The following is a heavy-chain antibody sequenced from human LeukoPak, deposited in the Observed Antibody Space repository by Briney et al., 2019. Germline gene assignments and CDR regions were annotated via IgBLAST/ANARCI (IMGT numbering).Heavy chain of an antibody. CDR2: IGTAGDT. Sequence: GGSLRLSCAASGFTFSSYSMNWVRQAPGKGLEWVSAIGTAGDTYYPGSVKGRFTISRENAKNSLYLQMNSLRAGDTAVYYCARVRKYSGYYSWYFDLWGRGTLVTVSS. J-gene: IGHJ2*01. CDR1: GFTFSSYS. CDR3: ARVRKYSGYYSWYFDL. D-gene: IGHD5-12*01. V-gene: IGHV3-13*01.